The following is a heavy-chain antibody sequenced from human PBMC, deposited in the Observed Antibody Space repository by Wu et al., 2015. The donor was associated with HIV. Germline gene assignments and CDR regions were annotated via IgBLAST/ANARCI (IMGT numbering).Heavy chain of an antibody. Sequence: QVQLVQSGAEVKKPGASVKVSCQASGYTFNYYGIIWVRQAPGQGPEWMGWISVHNGDTHYAQKFQGRVTMTTDTSMTTAFMELKSLRSDDTAIYYCARDRGAQVDYWGQGTLVTVSS. V-gene: IGHV1-18*01. J-gene: IGHJ4*02. CDR3: ARDRGAQVDY. D-gene: IGHD3-16*01. CDR2: ISVHNGDT. CDR1: GYTFNYYG.